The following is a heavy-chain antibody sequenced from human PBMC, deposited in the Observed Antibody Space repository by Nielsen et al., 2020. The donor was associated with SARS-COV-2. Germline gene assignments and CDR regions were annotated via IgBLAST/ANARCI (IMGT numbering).Heavy chain of an antibody. Sequence: GESLKISCAASGFTFDDYGMSWVRQAPGKGLEWVSGINWNGGSTGYADSVKGRFTISRDNAKNSLYLQMNSLRAEDTALYHCATLWFGEHRGNGYWGQGTLVTVSS. CDR2: INWNGGST. CDR3: ATLWFGEHRGNGY. D-gene: IGHD3-10*01. CDR1: GFTFDDYG. V-gene: IGHV3-20*01. J-gene: IGHJ4*02.